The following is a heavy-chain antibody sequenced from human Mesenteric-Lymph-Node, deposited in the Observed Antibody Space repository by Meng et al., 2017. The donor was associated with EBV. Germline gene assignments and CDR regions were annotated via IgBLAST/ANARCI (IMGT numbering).Heavy chain of an antibody. Sequence: VQLVGSGGGVVQPGRSLRLSCAASGFTFESYGMHWVRQAPGKGLEWVAVIWYDGSKKYYADSVKGRFTISRDNSKNTLDLQMNSLRAEDTAVYYCARGYGSGTYHSDYWGQGALVTVSS. CDR3: ARGYGSGTYHSDY. CDR2: IWYDGSKK. V-gene: IGHV3-33*01. J-gene: IGHJ4*02. CDR1: GFTFESYG. D-gene: IGHD3-10*01.